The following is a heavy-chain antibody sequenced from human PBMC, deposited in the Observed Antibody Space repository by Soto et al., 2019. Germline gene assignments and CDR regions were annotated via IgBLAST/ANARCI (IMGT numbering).Heavy chain of an antibody. Sequence: SETLSLTCTVSGGSISSSSYYWGWIRQPPGKGLERIGSIYYSGSTYYNASLKSRVTISVDTSKNQFSLKLSSVTAADTAVYYCARRGIAVAGTREWLDPWGQGTQVTVSS. CDR1: GGSISSSSYY. CDR2: IYYSGST. CDR3: ARRGIAVAGTREWLDP. D-gene: IGHD6-19*01. J-gene: IGHJ5*02. V-gene: IGHV4-39*01.